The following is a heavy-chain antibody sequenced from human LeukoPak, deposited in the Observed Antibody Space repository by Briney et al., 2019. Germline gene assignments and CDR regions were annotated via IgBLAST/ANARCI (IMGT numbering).Heavy chain of an antibody. Sequence: GASVKVSCKASGGTFSSYAISWVRQAPGQGLEWMGGIIPIFGTANYAQKFQGRVTITTDESTSTAYMELSSLRSEDTAVYYCATSTTTVVTPWYNYYYYMDVWGEGTTVTVSS. V-gene: IGHV1-69*05. D-gene: IGHD4-23*01. CDR3: ATSTTTVVTPWYNYYYYMDV. CDR1: GGTFSSYA. CDR2: IIPIFGTA. J-gene: IGHJ6*03.